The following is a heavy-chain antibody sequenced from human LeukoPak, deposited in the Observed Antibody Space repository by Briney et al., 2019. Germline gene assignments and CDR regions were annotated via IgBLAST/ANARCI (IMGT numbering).Heavy chain of an antibody. V-gene: IGHV1-18*01. CDR2: ISAYNGNT. D-gene: IGHD3-10*01. CDR1: GYTFTSYG. Sequence: ASVKVSCKASGYTFTSYGISWVRQAPGQGLVWMGWISAYNGNTNYAQKLQGRVTMTTDTSTSTAYMELRSLRSDDTAVYYCARDGYQYGSGSYPTAWGQGTLVTVSS. CDR3: ARDGYQYGSGSYPTA. J-gene: IGHJ5*02.